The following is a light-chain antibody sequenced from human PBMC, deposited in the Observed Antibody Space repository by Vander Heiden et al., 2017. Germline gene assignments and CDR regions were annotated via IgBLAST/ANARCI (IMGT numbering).Light chain of an antibody. J-gene: IGKJ4*01. Sequence: DIVMTQSPLSLAVSLGETATIYCKSSQSLVYSSNHRNYLAGYPQKPGQPPTLLIYWASARESGVPDRFSGSGSGTDFTLTISSLQAEDVAVYYYQQCLSTPLTFGEGTKVEIK. CDR3: QQCLSTPLT. CDR2: WAS. V-gene: IGKV4-1*01. CDR1: QSLVYSSNHRNY.